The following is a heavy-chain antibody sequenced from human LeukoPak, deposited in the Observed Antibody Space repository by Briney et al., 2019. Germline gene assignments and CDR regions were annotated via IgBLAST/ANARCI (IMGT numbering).Heavy chain of an antibody. J-gene: IGHJ5*02. Sequence: ASVKVSCKASGYTFTSYYMHWVRQAPGQGLEWMGIINPSGGSTSYAQKFQGRVTMTRDTSITTAYLELSRLGSDDTALYYCAWAMIFGVAWGSNWFDPWGQGTLVTVSS. CDR3: AWAMIFGVAWGSNWFDP. CDR2: INPSGGST. V-gene: IGHV1-46*01. D-gene: IGHD3-3*01. CDR1: GYTFTSYY.